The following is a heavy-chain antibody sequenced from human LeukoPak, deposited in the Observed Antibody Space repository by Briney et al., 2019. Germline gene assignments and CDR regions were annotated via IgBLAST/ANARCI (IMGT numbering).Heavy chain of an antibody. CDR3: VRGTGYSAYDYDFDY. CDR1: GFTFSSYD. V-gene: IGHV3-13*04. Sequence: GGSLRLSCAASGFTFSSYDMHWVRQPRGRGLEWVSAIGTAGDTYYPGSVKGRFTISRENAKNSLYLQMNSLRAGDTAVYYCVRGTGYSAYDYDFDYWGQGTLVTVSS. J-gene: IGHJ4*02. CDR2: IGTAGDT. D-gene: IGHD5-12*01.